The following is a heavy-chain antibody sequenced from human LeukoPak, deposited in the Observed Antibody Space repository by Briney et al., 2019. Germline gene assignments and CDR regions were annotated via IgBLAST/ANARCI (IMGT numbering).Heavy chain of an antibody. CDR1: GGTFSSYA. CDR2: IIPIFGTA. CDR3: ARGSYITYYFDY. Sequence: ASVKVSCKASGGTFSSYAISWVRQAPGQGLEWMGGIIPIFGTANYAQKFQGRVTITTDESTSTAYMELSSLRSEDTAVYYCARGSYITYYFDYWGQGTLVNVSS. D-gene: IGHD1-26*01. J-gene: IGHJ4*02. V-gene: IGHV1-69*05.